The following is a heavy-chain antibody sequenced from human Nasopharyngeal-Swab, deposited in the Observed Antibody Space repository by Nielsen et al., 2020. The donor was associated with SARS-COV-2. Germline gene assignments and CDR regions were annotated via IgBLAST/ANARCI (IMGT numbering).Heavy chain of an antibody. Sequence: SETLSLTCAVYGGSFSGYYWSWIRQPPGKGLEWIGEINHSGSTNYKPSLKSRVTISGDTSKNQFSLKLRSVTAADTAVYYCARGFDGSGSYFYYYYAMDVWGQGTTVTVSS. D-gene: IGHD3-10*01. J-gene: IGHJ6*02. CDR1: GGSFSGYY. V-gene: IGHV4-34*01. CDR2: INHSGST. CDR3: ARGFDGSGSYFYYYYAMDV.